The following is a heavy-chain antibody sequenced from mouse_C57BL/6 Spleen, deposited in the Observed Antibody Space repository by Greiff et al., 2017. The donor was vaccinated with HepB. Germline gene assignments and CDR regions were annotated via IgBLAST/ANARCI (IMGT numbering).Heavy chain of an antibody. CDR3: ARLSWDAMDY. D-gene: IGHD1-1*01. V-gene: IGHV1-64*01. Sequence: QVQLQHPGAELVKPGASVKLSCKASGYTFTSYWMHWVKQRPGQGLEWIGMIHPNSGSTNYNEKFKSKATLTVDKSSSTAYMQLSSLTSEDSAVYYCARLSWDAMDYWGQGTSVTVSS. J-gene: IGHJ4*01. CDR1: GYTFTSYW. CDR2: IHPNSGST.